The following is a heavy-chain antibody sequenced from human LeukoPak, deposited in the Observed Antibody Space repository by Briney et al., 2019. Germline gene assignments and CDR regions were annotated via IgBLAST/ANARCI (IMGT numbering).Heavy chain of an antibody. V-gene: IGHV4-30-2*01. CDR2: IYHSGST. D-gene: IGHD4-17*01. Sequence: LRLSCAASGFTFSSYWMSWIRQPPGKGLEWIGYIYHSGSTYYNPSLKSRVTISVDRSKNQFSLKLSSVTAADTAVYYCARERGYGDYVFDYWGQGTLVTVSS. J-gene: IGHJ4*02. CDR3: ARERGYGDYVFDY. CDR1: GFTFSSYW.